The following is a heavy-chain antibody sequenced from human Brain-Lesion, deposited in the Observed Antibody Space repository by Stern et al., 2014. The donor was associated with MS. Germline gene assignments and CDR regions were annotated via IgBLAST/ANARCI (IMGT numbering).Heavy chain of an antibody. V-gene: IGHV4-30-4*01. CDR1: GGSISSGDHY. D-gene: IGHD4-17*01. J-gene: IGHJ4*02. CDR2: IHYSGGT. CDR3: ARVPDYGDAFFDY. Sequence: VQLVESGPGLVKPSQTLSLTCTVSGGSISSGDHYWSWIRQPPGKGPEWIGYIHYSGGTYFNPSLKSRATISADTSKNQFSLKLNSMTAADTAVYYCARVPDYGDAFFDYWGQGILVTVSS.